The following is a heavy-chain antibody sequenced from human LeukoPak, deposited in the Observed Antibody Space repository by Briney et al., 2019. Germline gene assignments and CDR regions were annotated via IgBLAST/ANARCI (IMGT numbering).Heavy chain of an antibody. CDR2: VSGSGVST. Sequence: GGSLRLSCAASGFHFSDYVMTWVRQAPGRGLEWVSGVSGSGVSTYYADSVKGRFTISRDNSKNTLYLQMNSLRAEDTAVYYCAKGASRGWLLYWFDPWGQGSLVTVSS. V-gene: IGHV3-23*01. J-gene: IGHJ5*02. CDR3: AKGASRGWLLYWFDP. D-gene: IGHD5-12*01. CDR1: GFHFSDYV.